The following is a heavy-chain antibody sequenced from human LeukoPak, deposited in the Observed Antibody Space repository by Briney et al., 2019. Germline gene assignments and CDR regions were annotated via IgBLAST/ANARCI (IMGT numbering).Heavy chain of an antibody. CDR3: ARDAQWLVPEGYYYYMDV. J-gene: IGHJ6*03. V-gene: IGHV3-21*01. CDR2: ISSSSRHI. CDR1: GVTFSRYN. Sequence: GGSLRLSCAGSGVTFSRYNMSWFRQAPGKGLERVSSISSSSRHIFYADSVKGRFTISSDNANNSLFLQMNSLRADHTAVYYCARDAQWLVPEGYYYYMDVWGKGTTLTVS. D-gene: IGHD6-19*01.